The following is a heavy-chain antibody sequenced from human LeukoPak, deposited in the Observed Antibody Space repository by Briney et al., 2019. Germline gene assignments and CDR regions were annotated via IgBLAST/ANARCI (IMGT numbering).Heavy chain of an antibody. D-gene: IGHD2-2*01. CDR1: GYTFTSYD. CDR3: AGDQTCSSTSCYAGYYYYGMDV. V-gene: IGHV1-2*02. CDR2: INPNSGGT. J-gene: IGHJ6*02. Sequence: ASVKVSCKASGYTFTSYDINWVRQATGQGLEWMGWINPNSGGTNYAQKFQGRVTMTRDTSISTAYMELSRLRSDDTAVYYCAGDQTCSSTSCYAGYYYYGMDVWGQGTTVTVSS.